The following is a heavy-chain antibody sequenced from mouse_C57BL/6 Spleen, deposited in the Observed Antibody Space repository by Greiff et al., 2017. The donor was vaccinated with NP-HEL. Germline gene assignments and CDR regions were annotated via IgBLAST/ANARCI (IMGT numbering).Heavy chain of an antibody. CDR1: GYAFSSSW. D-gene: IGHD2-4*01. J-gene: IGHJ3*01. CDR3: ALCYDDEGFAN. Sequence: VQLQESGPELVKPGASVKISCKASGYAFSSSWMNWVKQRPGKGLEWIGRIYPGDGDTNYNGKFKGKATLTADKSSSTAYMQRSSLTSEDSAVYFCALCYDDEGFANWSQGTRVTVSA. V-gene: IGHV1-82*01. CDR2: IYPGDGDT.